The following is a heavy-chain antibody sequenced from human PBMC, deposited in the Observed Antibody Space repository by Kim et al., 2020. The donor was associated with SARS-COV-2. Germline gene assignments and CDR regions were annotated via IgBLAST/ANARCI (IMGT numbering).Heavy chain of an antibody. D-gene: IGHD1-26*01. CDR1: GFTFSSYA. V-gene: IGHV3-23*01. Sequence: GGSLRLSCAASGFTFSSYAMSWVRQAPGKWLEWVSAFSCSGCSTYYADSVKGRFTISRDNSKNTLYLQMNSLRAEDTAVYYCAKSDEWELGYWGQGTLVTVSS. J-gene: IGHJ4*02. CDR3: AKSDEWELGY. CDR2: FSCSGCST.